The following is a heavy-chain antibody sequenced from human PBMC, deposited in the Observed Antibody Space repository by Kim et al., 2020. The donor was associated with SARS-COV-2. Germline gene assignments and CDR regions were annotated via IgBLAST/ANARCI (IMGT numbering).Heavy chain of an antibody. D-gene: IGHD5-18*01. CDR1: GFTFSSYW. CDR3: ARDFDRVWIQLWSSPNGMDV. CDR2: INSDGSST. J-gene: IGHJ6*02. Sequence: GGSLRLSCAASGFTFSSYWMHWVRQAPGKGLVWVSRINSDGSSTSYADSVKGRFTISRDNAKNTLYLQMNSLRAEDTAVYYCARDFDRVWIQLWSSPNGMDVWGQGTTVTVSS. V-gene: IGHV3-74*01.